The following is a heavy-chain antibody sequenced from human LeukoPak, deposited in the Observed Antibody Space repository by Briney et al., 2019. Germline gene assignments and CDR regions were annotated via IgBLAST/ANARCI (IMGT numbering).Heavy chain of an antibody. CDR1: GFTLSSYA. CDR3: AKDRYLPMDAFDI. Sequence: PGGSLRLSCAASGFTLSSYAMSWVRQAPGKGLEWVSAISGSGGNTYYADSVKGQFTISRDNSKNTLYLQMNSLRAEDTAVYYCAKDRYLPMDAFDIWGQGTMVTVSS. J-gene: IGHJ3*02. D-gene: IGHD1-1*01. CDR2: ISGSGGNT. V-gene: IGHV3-23*01.